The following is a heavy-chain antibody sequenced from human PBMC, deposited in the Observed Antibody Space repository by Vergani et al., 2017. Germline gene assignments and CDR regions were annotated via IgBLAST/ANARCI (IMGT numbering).Heavy chain of an antibody. V-gene: IGHV1-69*08. D-gene: IGHD4-17*01. CDR3: AGDRDYGDYGAFEI. J-gene: IGHJ3*02. CDR1: GGTFSSYT. Sequence: QVQLVQSGAEVKKPGSSVKVSCKASGGTFSSYTISWVRQAPGQGLEWMGRIIPILGIANYAQKFQGRVTITADKSTSTAYMELSSLRSEDTAVYYWAGDRDYGDYGAFEIWDQGTMVTVSS. CDR2: IIPILGIA.